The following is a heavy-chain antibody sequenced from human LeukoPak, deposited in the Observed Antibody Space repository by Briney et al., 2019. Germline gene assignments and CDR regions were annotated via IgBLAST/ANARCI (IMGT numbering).Heavy chain of an antibody. CDR2: IYYSGRT. D-gene: IGHD3-10*01. V-gene: IGHV4-61*01. J-gene: IGHJ6*02. CDR1: GGSFSSGSYY. CDR3: ARDRRPLYGSGSYYKRNRDYYGMDV. Sequence: ASETLSLTCTVSGGSFSSGSYYWGWNRQPQGKGLEWIVYIYYSGRTNDNPSLKSRVTISVATSKNQFSLTLSSVPAADTAVYYCARDRRPLYGSGSYYKRNRDYYGMDVWGQGTTVTVSS.